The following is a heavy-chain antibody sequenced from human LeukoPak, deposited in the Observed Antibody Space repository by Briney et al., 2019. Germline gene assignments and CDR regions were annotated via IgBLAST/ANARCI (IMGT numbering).Heavy chain of an antibody. J-gene: IGHJ4*02. CDR3: ARALIVGTSYYFDY. D-gene: IGHD1-26*01. CDR1: GFTFSSYS. CDR2: ISSISSYT. Sequence: GGCLRLSCAASGFTFSSYSMNWVRQAPGKGLEWGSSISSISSYTYHADSVKGRFTISRDNAKHSLYLQRNSLRAEDTAVYYCARALIVGTSYYFDYWGQGTLVTVSS. V-gene: IGHV3-21*01.